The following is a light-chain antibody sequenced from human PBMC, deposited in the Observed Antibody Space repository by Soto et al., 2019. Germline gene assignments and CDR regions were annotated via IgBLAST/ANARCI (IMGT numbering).Light chain of an antibody. J-gene: IGKJ1*01. CDR1: QYIHNY. V-gene: IGKV1-5*03. CDR2: EAA. CDR3: QQSNNYPWT. Sequence: DNQMTQSPSTMSASVGDRVTITCRASQYIHNYLAWYQQKPGEAPKLLIYEAANLESGVPSRFSGSGTGTEFTLTISSLQPDDFATYYCQQSNNYPWTFGQGTRVEI.